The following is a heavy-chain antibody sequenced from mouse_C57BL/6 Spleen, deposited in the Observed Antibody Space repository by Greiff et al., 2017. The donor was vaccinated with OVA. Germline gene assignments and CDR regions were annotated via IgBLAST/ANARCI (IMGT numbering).Heavy chain of an antibody. V-gene: IGHV1-47*01. CDR2: FHPYNDDT. J-gene: IGHJ1*03. D-gene: IGHD2-1*01. CDR3: ARGGNYDWYFDV. CDR1: LYPFSTSP. Sequence: VPPQQSGSELVNPGASVQMSYKSSLYPFSTSPIEWIKQNHGKSLEWIGNFHPYNDDTKYNEKFKGKATLTVEKSSSTVYLELSRLTSDDSAVYYCARGGNYDWYFDVWGTGTTVTVSS.